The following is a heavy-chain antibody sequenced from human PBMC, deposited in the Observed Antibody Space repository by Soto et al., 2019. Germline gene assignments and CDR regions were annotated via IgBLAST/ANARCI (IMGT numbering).Heavy chain of an antibody. V-gene: IGHV3-11*01. D-gene: IGHD3-22*01. Sequence: PGGSLRLSCAASGFTFSDYYMSWIRQAPGKGLEWASYISSSDTIIYYADSVKGRFTISRDNAKNSLYLQMNSLRAEDTAVYYCARDLSYYDSSGYFDYWGQGTLVTVSS. CDR3: ARDLSYYDSSGYFDY. J-gene: IGHJ4*02. CDR2: ISSSDTII. CDR1: GFTFSDYY.